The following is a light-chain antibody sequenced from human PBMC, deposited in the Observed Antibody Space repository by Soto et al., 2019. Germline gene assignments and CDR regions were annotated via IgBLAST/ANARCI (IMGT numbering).Light chain of an antibody. CDR2: DVT. J-gene: IGLJ3*02. V-gene: IGLV2-11*01. CDR3: CSYAGSNTWV. CDR1: SSDVGGYNY. Sequence: QSALTQPRSVSGSPGQSVTISCTGTSSDVGGYNYVSWYQQHSGKAPKLMIYDVTKRPSGVPDRFSGSKSGNAASLTISGLQADDEADYFGCSYAGSNTWVFVGGTKLTV.